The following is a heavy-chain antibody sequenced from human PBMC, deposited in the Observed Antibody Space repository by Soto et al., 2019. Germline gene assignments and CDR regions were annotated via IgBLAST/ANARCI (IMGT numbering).Heavy chain of an antibody. CDR2: ISYDGSNK. CDR1: GFTCSSYA. Sequence: GGSLRLSCAASGFTCSSYAMHWVRQAPGKGLEWVAVISYDGSNKYYADSVKGRFTISRDNSKNTLYLQMNSLRAEDTAVYYCATGIVVVTDIRAQHWGQGTLVTVSS. D-gene: IGHD2-21*02. J-gene: IGHJ1*01. V-gene: IGHV3-30-3*01. CDR3: ATGIVVVTDIRAQH.